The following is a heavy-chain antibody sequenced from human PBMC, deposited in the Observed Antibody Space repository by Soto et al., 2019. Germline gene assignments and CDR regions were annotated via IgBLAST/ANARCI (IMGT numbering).Heavy chain of an antibody. J-gene: IGHJ3*02. V-gene: IGHV3-74*01. CDR2: INSDGSST. CDR3: ASHSVRYAFDI. CDR1: GFTFSSYW. Sequence: GGSLRLSCAASGFTFSSYWMHWVRQAPGKGPVWVSRINSDGSSTSYADSVKGRFTISRDNAKNTLYLQMNSLRAEDTAVYYCASHSVRYAFDIWGQGTMVTVSS. D-gene: IGHD3-10*01.